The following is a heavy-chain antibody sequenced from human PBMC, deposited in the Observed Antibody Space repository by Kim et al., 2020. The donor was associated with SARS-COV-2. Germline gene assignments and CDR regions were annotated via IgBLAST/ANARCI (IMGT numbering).Heavy chain of an antibody. CDR2: IIPLFRTA. V-gene: IGHV1-69*05. Sequence: SVKVSCKASGGAFSYYGISWMRQAPGQGLEWVGGIIPLFRTANYAQNFQGRVSITTDESTRTAFMEMSSLRFEDTAVYYCARDGISGTNKPIYAFDIWG. J-gene: IGHJ3*02. CDR3: ARDGISGTNKPIYAFDI. D-gene: IGHD1-20*01. CDR1: GGAFSYYG.